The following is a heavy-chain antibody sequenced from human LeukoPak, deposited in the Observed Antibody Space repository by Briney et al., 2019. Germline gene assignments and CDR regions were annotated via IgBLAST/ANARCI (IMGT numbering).Heavy chain of an antibody. V-gene: IGHV4-39*01. Sequence: PSETLSLTCTVSGVSISSSNSYWGWIRQPPGKGLEWIGSIYYSGNTYYNASLKSQVSISIDTSKNQFSLRLTSVTAADTAVYYCARHRHSSSWDYYMDVWGKGTTVTVSS. CDR1: GVSISSSNSY. J-gene: IGHJ6*03. D-gene: IGHD6-13*01. CDR2: IYYSGNT. CDR3: ARHRHSSSWDYYMDV.